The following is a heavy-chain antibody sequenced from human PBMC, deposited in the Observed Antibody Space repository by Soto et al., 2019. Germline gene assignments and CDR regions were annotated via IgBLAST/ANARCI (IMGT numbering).Heavy chain of an antibody. CDR3: AKERVGGTFYTPLGF. J-gene: IGHJ4*02. CDR1: GFTFSSYA. V-gene: IGHV3-23*01. CDR2: ISGSGGST. D-gene: IGHD1-7*01. Sequence: PGGSLRLSCAASGFTFSSYAMSWVRQAPGKGLEWVSVISGSGGSTNTAHSVKGRFTISRDNSKNTLSLHLNTLKPEDTAVYHCAKERVGGTFYTPLGFWGQGTLVTVSS.